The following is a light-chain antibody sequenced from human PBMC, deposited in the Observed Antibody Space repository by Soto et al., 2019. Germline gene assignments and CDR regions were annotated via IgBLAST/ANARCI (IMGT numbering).Light chain of an antibody. J-gene: IGKJ5*01. CDR2: AAS. V-gene: IGKV1-12*01. CDR1: QGISSW. Sequence: DIQTTQFPSSVSASVGDIVTIHGRASQGISSWLAWHQQKPRKAPKLLIYAASSVQRGVPSRFSGSGSGTDFVLTISSLQPEDSATYYCQQGNSLPITFGQGTRLEIK. CDR3: QQGNSLPIT.